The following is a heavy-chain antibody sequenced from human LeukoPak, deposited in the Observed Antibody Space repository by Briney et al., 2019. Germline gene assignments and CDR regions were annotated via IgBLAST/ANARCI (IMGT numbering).Heavy chain of an antibody. CDR2: ISSSSSYI. D-gene: IGHD2-2*01. V-gene: IGHV3-21*01. J-gene: IGHJ4*02. CDR3: ARDSGYCSSTGCYVHYFDY. Sequence: GGSLRLSCAASGFTYNSYSMNWVRQTPGKGLEWVSSISSSSSYINYADSVKGRFTVSRDNAKNSMYPQMNSLRAEDTAVYYCARDSGYCSSTGCYVHYFDYWGQGTLVTVSS. CDR1: GFTYNSYS.